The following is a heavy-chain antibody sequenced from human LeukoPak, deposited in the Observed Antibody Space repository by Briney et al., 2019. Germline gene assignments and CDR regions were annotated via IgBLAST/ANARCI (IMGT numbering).Heavy chain of an antibody. Sequence: SVKVSCKASGGTFTNYAISWVRQAPGQGLEWMGGIIPMYGRANYAQKFQGRVTITADESTSTAYMELSSLRSEDTAVYYCARTPLGSPVRYYFDYWGQGTLVTVSS. J-gene: IGHJ4*02. CDR1: GGTFTNYA. V-gene: IGHV1-69*13. CDR2: IIPMYGRA. CDR3: ARTPLGSPVRYYFDY. D-gene: IGHD1-26*01.